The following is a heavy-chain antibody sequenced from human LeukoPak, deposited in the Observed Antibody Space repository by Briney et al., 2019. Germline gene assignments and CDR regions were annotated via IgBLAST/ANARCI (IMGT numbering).Heavy chain of an antibody. Sequence: ASVKVSCKASGYTFTGYYMHWVRQAPGQGLEWMGRINPNSGGTNYAQKFQGRVTMTRDTSISTAYMELSRLRSDDTAVYYCARVFNVLGYCSSTSCYPFDYWGQGTLVTVPS. CDR2: INPNSGGT. CDR1: GYTFTGYY. J-gene: IGHJ4*02. V-gene: IGHV1-2*06. D-gene: IGHD2-2*01. CDR3: ARVFNVLGYCSSTSCYPFDY.